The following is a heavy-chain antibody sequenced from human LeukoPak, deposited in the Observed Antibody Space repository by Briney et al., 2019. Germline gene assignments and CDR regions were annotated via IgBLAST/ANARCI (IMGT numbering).Heavy chain of an antibody. CDR3: ARDPTERGISGEFDI. J-gene: IGHJ3*02. V-gene: IGHV4-30-2*01. D-gene: IGHD7-27*01. CDR1: GGSISSGGYY. CDR2: IYHSGST. Sequence: SQTLSLTCTVSGGSISSGGYYWSWIRQPPGKGLEWIGYIYHSGSTYYNPSLKSRVTISVDRSKNQFSLKLSSVTAADTAVYYCARDPTERGISGEFDIWGQGTMVTVSS.